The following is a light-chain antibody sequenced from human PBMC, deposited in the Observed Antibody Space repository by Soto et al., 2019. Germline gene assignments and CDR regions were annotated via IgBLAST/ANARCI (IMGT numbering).Light chain of an antibody. V-gene: IGKV1-39*01. J-gene: IGKJ4*01. CDR1: QSISTY. Sequence: DIQMTQSPSTLSASVGDRVTITCRASQSISTYLNWYQQRPGKAPKLLIFGASNLQSGVPSRFSGSGSGTDFTLTISSLQPEDVASYYCQQSYGSPTFGGGTKVDIK. CDR3: QQSYGSPT. CDR2: GAS.